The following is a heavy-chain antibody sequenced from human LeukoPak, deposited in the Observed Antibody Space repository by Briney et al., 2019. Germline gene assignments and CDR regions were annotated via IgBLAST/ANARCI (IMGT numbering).Heavy chain of an antibody. CDR1: EFYFSTHA. J-gene: IGHJ4*02. CDR3: ANEIRPNDY. CDR2: ISISGTKT. Sequence: GGSLRLSCAASEFYFSTHAMTWVRQAPGKGLEWVSAISISGTKTYYADSVKGRITISRDNSKNTLYLQMYSLRAEDTAVYYCANEIRPNDYWGQGTLVTVSS. D-gene: IGHD4-17*01. V-gene: IGHV3-23*01.